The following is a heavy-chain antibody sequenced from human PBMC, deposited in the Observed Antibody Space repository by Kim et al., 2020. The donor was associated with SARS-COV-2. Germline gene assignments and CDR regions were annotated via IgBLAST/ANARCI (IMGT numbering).Heavy chain of an antibody. V-gene: IGHV1-8*01. CDR1: GYTFTSYH. Sequence: ASVKVSCKASGYTFTSYHVNWVRQAAGQGLEWMGWMNPNTGNTGYAQRFQGRVTMTRDTSISTAYMELRDLRPEDRAVYYCARGHPADYWGQGTLVTVSS. CDR3: ARGHPADY. J-gene: IGHJ4*02. CDR2: MNPNTGNT.